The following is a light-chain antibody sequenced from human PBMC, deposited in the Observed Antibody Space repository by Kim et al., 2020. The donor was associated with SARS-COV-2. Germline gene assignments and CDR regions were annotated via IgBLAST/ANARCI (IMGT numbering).Light chain of an antibody. CDR3: QQPSNWPLT. CDR1: QSVSRY. V-gene: IGKV3-11*01. CDR2: DAS. J-gene: IGKJ4*01. Sequence: EIVLTQSPATLSLSPGERATLSCRASQSVSRYMAWHQQKPGQAPRLLVYDASNRATGIPARFSGSGSGTDFTLTISSLEPEDFAIYYCQQPSNWPLTFGGGTKVDIK.